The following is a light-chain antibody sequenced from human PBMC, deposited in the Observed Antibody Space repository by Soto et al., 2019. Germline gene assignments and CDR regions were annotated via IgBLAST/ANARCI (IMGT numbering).Light chain of an antibody. V-gene: IGKV1-5*01. CDR1: QSIDNW. CDR2: DAS. J-gene: IGKJ5*01. Sequence: DIQMTQSPSFVSASVGDRVTITCRASQSIDNWLAWYQQKPGKAPKLLIYDASTLESGVSSGFSGSGSGTEFTLTISCLQSEDFATYYCQQYYSFPLTFGQGTRLEIK. CDR3: QQYYSFPLT.